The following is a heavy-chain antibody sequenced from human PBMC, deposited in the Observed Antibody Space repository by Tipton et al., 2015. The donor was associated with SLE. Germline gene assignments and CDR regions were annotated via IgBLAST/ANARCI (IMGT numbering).Heavy chain of an antibody. J-gene: IGHJ3*01. Sequence: SLRLSCAASGFTFRGYWMHWVRQAPGKGLVWVSRINGDGSITNYADSVKGRFTISRDNAKNTLYLQMNRLSSGDTAVYYCARETSSGAFDLWGQGTMVTVSS. CDR2: INGDGSIT. D-gene: IGHD3-10*01. V-gene: IGHV3-74*01. CDR1: GFTFRGYW. CDR3: ARETSSGAFDL.